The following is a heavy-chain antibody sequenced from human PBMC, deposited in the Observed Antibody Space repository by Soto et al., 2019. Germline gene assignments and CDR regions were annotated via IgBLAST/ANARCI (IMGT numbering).Heavy chain of an antibody. D-gene: IGHD6-6*01. J-gene: IGHJ6*02. Sequence: SETLSLTCTVSGGSISSGGYYWTWIRQHPGKGLEWIGYNYYSGITYYNPSLKSRVTISLDTSKNQFSLKLGSVTAADTAVYYCARGSSIAGLYYGMDVWGQGTTVTVSS. CDR3: ARGSSIAGLYYGMDV. CDR2: NYYSGIT. CDR1: GGSISSGGYY. V-gene: IGHV4-31*03.